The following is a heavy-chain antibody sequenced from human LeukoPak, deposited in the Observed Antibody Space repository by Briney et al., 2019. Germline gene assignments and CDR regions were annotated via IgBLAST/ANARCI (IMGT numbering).Heavy chain of an antibody. CDR1: GFTFSGHS. Sequence: GGSLRLSCAASGFTFSGHSMTWVRQTPGKGLEWVSVIFGNGVKTYYADSLKGRFTISRDNSKSTLYLQMNSLRADDTAVYYCARVGDWSNYFGMDAWGQRTTVSVSS. D-gene: IGHD3-16*01. V-gene: IGHV3-23*01. J-gene: IGHJ6*02. CDR2: IFGNGVKT. CDR3: ARVGDWSNYFGMDA.